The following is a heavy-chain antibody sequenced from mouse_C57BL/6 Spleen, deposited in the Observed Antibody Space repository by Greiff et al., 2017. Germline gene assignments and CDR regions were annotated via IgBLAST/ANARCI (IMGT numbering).Heavy chain of an antibody. D-gene: IGHD2-4*01. J-gene: IGHJ4*01. Sequence: EVQLQQSGPELVKPGASVKISCKASGYTFTDYYMNWVKQSHGKSLEWIGDINPNNGGTSYNQKFKGKATLTVDKSSSTAYMELSSLTSEDTAVYYCARGDYGRMAMDYWGQGTSVTVSS. CDR3: ARGDYGRMAMDY. CDR2: INPNNGGT. V-gene: IGHV1-26*01. CDR1: GYTFTDYY.